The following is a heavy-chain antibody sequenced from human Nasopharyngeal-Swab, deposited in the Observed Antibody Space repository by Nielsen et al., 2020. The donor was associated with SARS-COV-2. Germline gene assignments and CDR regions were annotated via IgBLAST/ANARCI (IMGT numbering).Heavy chain of an antibody. CDR3: ARVYSRSFEY. V-gene: IGHV1-18*01. J-gene: IGHJ4*02. CDR1: GYTFTSYG. CDR2: ISAYNGNT. D-gene: IGHD6-6*01. Sequence: ASVKVSCKASGYTFTSYGISWVRQAPGQGLEWMGWISAYNGNTNYAQKLQGRVTMTRDTSISTAYMELSRLRSDDTAVYYCARVYSRSFEYWGQGTQVTVSS.